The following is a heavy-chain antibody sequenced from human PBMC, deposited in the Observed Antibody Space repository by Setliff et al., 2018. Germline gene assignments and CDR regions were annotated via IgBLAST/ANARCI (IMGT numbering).Heavy chain of an antibody. D-gene: IGHD3-22*01. CDR2: IYHSGST. Sequence: PSETLSLTCTVSGYSISSGYYWGWIRQPPGEGLEWIGSIYHSGSTYYNPSLKSRVTISVDTSKNQFSLKLSSVTAADTAVYYCARAVLVVDAEDYWGQGTLVTVSS. V-gene: IGHV4-38-2*02. J-gene: IGHJ4*02. CDR1: GYSISSGYY. CDR3: ARAVLVVDAEDY.